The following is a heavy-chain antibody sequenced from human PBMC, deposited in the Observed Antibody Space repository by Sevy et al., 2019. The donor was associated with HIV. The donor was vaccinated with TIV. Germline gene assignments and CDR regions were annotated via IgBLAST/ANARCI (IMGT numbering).Heavy chain of an antibody. V-gene: IGHV4-38-2*01. J-gene: IGHJ4*02. CDR1: GYSISSGFY. CDR2: MYHSGST. D-gene: IGHD6-19*01. CDR3: ARLGIALAGYFDY. Sequence: SETLSLTCAVSGYSISSGFYWGWIRQPPGKGLEWIVLMYHSGSTYYNSSLQSRVTISVDTSKNQFSLELTSVTAADTAVYYCARLGIALAGYFDYRGQGTLVTVSS.